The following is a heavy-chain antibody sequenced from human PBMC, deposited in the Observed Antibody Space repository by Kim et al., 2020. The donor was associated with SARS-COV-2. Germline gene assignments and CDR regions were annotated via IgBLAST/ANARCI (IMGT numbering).Heavy chain of an antibody. CDR2: ISSSSSSYI. V-gene: IGHV3-21*01. CDR1: GFTFSSYS. CDR3: ARDHATGIAAFF. Sequence: GGSLRLSCAASGFTFSSYSMNWVRQAPGKGLEWVSSISSSSSSYIYYADSVKGRFTISRDNAKNSLYLQMNSLRAEDTAVYYCARDHATGIAAFFWGQGTLVTVSS. D-gene: IGHD6-13*01. J-gene: IGHJ4*02.